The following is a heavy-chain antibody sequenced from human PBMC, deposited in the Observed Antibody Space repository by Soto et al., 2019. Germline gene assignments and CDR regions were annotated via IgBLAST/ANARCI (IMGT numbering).Heavy chain of an antibody. CDR1: GFTFSSYG. Sequence: QVQLVESGGGVVQPGRSLRLSCAASGFTFSSYGMHWVRQAPGKGLEWAAVISYDGSNKYYADSVKGRFTISRDNSKNTLYLQMNSLRAEDTAVYYCAKRLSVPGVSDYYYGREVWGQGCTVTVSS. J-gene: IGHJ6*02. CDR3: AKRLSVPGVSDYYYGREV. D-gene: IGHD1-1*01. V-gene: IGHV3-30*18. CDR2: ISYDGSNK.